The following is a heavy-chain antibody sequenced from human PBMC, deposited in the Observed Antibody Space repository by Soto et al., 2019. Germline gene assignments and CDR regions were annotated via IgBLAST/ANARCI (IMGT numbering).Heavy chain of an antibody. CDR3: AKGYCSSTSCYRINNWFDP. V-gene: IGHV1-69*06. J-gene: IGHJ5*02. CDR2: IIPIFGTA. Sequence: GASVKVSCKASGGTFSSYAISWVRQAPIQGLEWMGGIIPIFGTANYAQKFQGRVTTTADKSTSTAYMELSSLRSEDTAVYYCAKGYCSSTSCYRINNWFDPWGQGTLVTVSS. D-gene: IGHD2-2*02. CDR1: GGTFSSYA.